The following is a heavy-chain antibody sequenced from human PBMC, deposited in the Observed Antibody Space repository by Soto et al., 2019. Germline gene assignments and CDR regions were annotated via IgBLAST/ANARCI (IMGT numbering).Heavy chain of an antibody. CDR2: TYYRSKWYN. J-gene: IGHJ4*02. Sequence: QVQLQQSGPGLVKPSQTLSLTCAISGDSVSSDSAAWNWIRQSPSRGLEWLGRTYYRSKWYNDYPASMNSRININPDTSKNHFSLQMNSVTPEYKAVYYCSSWQYDYWGQGTLVTVSS. D-gene: IGHD2-15*01. CDR1: GDSVSSDSAA. V-gene: IGHV6-1*01. CDR3: SSWQYDY.